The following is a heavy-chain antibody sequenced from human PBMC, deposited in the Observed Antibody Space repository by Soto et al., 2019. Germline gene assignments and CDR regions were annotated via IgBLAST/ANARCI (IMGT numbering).Heavy chain of an antibody. V-gene: IGHV3-23*01. D-gene: IGHD6-6*01. J-gene: IGHJ4*02. CDR3: AKRGSSSTFDY. CDR2: ISGSDDST. CDR1: GFTFSSYA. Sequence: EVQLLESGGGLVQPGESLRLSCAASGFTFSSYAMSWVRQAPGKGLEWVSVISGSDDSTYYADSVKGRFTISRDNSKNTLYLQMNSLRAEDTAVYYWAKRGSSSTFDYGGQGTLVTVSS.